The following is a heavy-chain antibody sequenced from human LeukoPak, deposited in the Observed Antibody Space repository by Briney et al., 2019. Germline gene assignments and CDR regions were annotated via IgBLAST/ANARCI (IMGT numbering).Heavy chain of an antibody. V-gene: IGHV1-18*01. Sequence: ASVKVSCKASGYTFTSYGISWVRQAPGQGLEWMGWISAYNGNTNYAQKLQGRVTMTTDTSTSTAYMELRSLRSDYTAVYYCARDDWQWLELDYWGQGTLVTVSS. CDR1: GYTFTSYG. CDR2: ISAYNGNT. CDR3: ARDDWQWLELDY. J-gene: IGHJ4*02. D-gene: IGHD6-19*01.